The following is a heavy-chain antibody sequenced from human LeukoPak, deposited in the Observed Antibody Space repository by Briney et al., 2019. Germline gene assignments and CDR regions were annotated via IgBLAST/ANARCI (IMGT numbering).Heavy chain of an antibody. CDR1: GFTFSSYE. V-gene: IGHV3-48*03. J-gene: IGHJ6*02. D-gene: IGHD6-19*01. Sequence: PGTSLRLSCVASGFTFSSYEMNWVRQAPGKGLEWVSYISSSGSTIYYADSVKGRFTISRDNAKNSLYLQINSLRAEDTAVYYCARAQYSSGWYGLPGGYYYYGMDVWGQGTTVTVSS. CDR3: ARAQYSSGWYGLPGGYYYYGMDV. CDR2: ISSSGSTI.